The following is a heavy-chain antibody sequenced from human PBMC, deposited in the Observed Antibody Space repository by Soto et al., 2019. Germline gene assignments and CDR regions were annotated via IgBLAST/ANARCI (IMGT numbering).Heavy chain of an antibody. J-gene: IGHJ4*02. CDR1: GFTFSSYS. CDR3: ARVQGGDYYGSGSLDY. Sequence: EVQLVESGGGLVKPGGSLRLSCAASGFTFSSYSMNWVRQAPGKGLEWVSSISSSSRYIYYADSVKGRFTISRDNAKNSLYLQMNSLRAEDTAVYYCARVQGGDYYGSGSLDYWGQGTLVTVSS. V-gene: IGHV3-21*01. D-gene: IGHD3-10*01. CDR2: ISSSSRYI.